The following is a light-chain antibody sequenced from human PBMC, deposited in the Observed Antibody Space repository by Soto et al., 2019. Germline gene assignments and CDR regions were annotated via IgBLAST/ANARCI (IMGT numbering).Light chain of an antibody. J-gene: IGKJ2*01. V-gene: IGKV1-5*01. CDR2: GAS. CDR3: HQYNSYSPT. CDR1: QSISNW. Sequence: DIQMTQSPSTLSASVGDRVTITCRASQSISNWLAWYQQKPGEAPKLLIYGASTLESGVPSRFSGSGSATEFTLTISSLQPDDFATYYCHQYNSYSPTFGQGTKLETK.